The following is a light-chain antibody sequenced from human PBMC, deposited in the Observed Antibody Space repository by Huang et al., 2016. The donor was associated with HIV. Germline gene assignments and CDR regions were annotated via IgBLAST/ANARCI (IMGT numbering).Light chain of an antibody. J-gene: IGKJ1*01. Sequence: EIVMTQSPATLSVSPGQRITLSCRASQSIGGNLAWYHHKPVQAPSLLIYGASTSATGNPARFSGSESATEFTLTISSLQPEDFAVYYCQQYNDWPTFGQGTKVEIK. CDR3: QQYNDWPT. CDR2: GAS. V-gene: IGKV3-15*01. CDR1: QSIGGN.